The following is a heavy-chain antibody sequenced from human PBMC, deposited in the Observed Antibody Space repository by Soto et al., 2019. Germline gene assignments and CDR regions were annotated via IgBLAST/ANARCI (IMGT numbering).Heavy chain of an antibody. V-gene: IGHV1-8*01. CDR3: ARAEFTYDFPDRGMDV. D-gene: IGHD3-3*01. CDR1: GYTFTSYD. Sequence: ASVKVSCKASGYTFTSYDINWVRQATGQGLEWMGWMNPNSGNTGYAQKFQGRVTMTRNTSISTAYMELSSLRSEDTAVYYCARAEFTYDFPDRGMDVWGQGTTVTVSS. CDR2: MNPNSGNT. J-gene: IGHJ6*02.